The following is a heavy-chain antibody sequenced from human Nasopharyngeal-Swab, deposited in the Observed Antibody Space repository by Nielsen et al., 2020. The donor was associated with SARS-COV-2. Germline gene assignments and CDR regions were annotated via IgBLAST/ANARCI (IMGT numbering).Heavy chain of an antibody. D-gene: IGHD6-19*01. CDR3: AKDGGGWYTSGWYYFDY. J-gene: IGHJ4*02. CDR1: GFTFSSYA. V-gene: IGHV3-23*01. Sequence: LKISCAASGFTFSSYAMSWVRQAPGKGLEWVSAISGSGGSTYYADSVKGRFTISRDNSKNTLYLQMNSLRADDTAVYYCAKDGGGWYTSGWYYFDYWGQGTLVTVSS. CDR2: ISGSGGST.